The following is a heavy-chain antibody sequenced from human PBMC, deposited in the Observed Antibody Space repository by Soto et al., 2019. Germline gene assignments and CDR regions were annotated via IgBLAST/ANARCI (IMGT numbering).Heavy chain of an antibody. CDR3: VRDRRKIQLWLGYYYYGMDV. V-gene: IGHV3-21*01. CDR2: ISSSSSYI. CDR1: GFTFSSYS. D-gene: IGHD5-18*01. J-gene: IGHJ6*02. Sequence: PGGSLRLSCAASGFTFSSYSMNWVRQAPGKGLEWVSSISSSSSYIYYADSVKGRSTISRDNAKNSLYLQMNSLRAEDTAVYYCVRDRRKIQLWLGYYYYGMDVWGQGTTVTVSS.